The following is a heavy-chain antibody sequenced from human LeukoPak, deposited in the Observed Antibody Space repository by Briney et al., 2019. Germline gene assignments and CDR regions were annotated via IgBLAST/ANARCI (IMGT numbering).Heavy chain of an antibody. CDR1: GFTFSSYA. Sequence: GGSLRLSCAASGFTFSSYAMSWVRQAPGKGLEWVSAISGSGGSTYYADSVKGRFTISRDNSKNTLYLQMNSLRAEDTAVYYCAKGAVARPYDPAVGHSDDAFDIWGQGTMVTVSS. J-gene: IGHJ3*02. CDR3: AKGAVARPYDPAVGHSDDAFDI. V-gene: IGHV3-23*01. CDR2: ISGSGGST. D-gene: IGHD6-19*01.